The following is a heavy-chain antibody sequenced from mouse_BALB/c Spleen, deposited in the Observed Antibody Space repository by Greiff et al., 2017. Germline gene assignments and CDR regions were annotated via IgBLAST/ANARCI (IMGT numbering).Heavy chain of an antibody. CDR1: GYSITSDYA. J-gene: IGHJ3*01. CDR2: ISYSGST. D-gene: IGHD1-1*01. V-gene: IGHV3-2*02. CDR3: ARSSLYGSSSWFAY. Sequence: EVKLVESGPGLVKPSQSLSLTCTVTGYSITSDYAWNWIRQFPGNKLEWMGYISYSGSTSYNPSLKSRISITRDTSKNQFFLQLNSVTTEDTATYYCARSSLYGSSSWFAYWGQGTLVTVSA.